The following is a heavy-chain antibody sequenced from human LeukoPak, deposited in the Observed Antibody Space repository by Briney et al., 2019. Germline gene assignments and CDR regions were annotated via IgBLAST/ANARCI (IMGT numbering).Heavy chain of an antibody. CDR1: GGSISSGGYS. CDR3: AREAVAGLHFDY. V-gene: IGHV4-30-2*01. J-gene: IGHJ4*02. Sequence: PSETLSLTCTVSGGSISSGGYSWSWIRQPPGKGLERIGYIYHSGSTYYNPSLKSRVTISVDRSKNQFSLKLSSVTAADTAVYYCAREAVAGLHFDYWGQGTLVTVSS. D-gene: IGHD6-19*01. CDR2: IYHSGST.